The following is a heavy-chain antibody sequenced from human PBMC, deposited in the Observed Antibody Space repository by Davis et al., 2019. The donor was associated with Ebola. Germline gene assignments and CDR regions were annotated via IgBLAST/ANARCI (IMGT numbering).Heavy chain of an antibody. CDR3: AKGNAGSGYSAPDY. D-gene: IGHD2-15*01. Sequence: PGGSLRLSCAASGFTFSSYAMSWVRQAPGKGLEWVSVISSSGESTYYAGSVKGRFTISRDNSKNTLSLQMNSLRAEDTAVYFCAKGNAGSGYSAPDYWGQGTLVTVSS. J-gene: IGHJ4*02. CDR1: GFTFSSYA. CDR2: ISSSGEST. V-gene: IGHV3-23*01.